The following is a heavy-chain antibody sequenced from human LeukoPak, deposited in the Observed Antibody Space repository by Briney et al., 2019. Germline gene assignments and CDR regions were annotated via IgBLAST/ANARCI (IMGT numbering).Heavy chain of an antibody. Sequence: SETLSLTCTVSGGSISGYYWSWIRQPPGKGLEWIGEINHSGSTNYNPSLKSRVTISVDTSKNQFSLKLSSVTAADTAVYYCARGRYYDSSGYYKGRYFDYWGQGTLVTVSS. J-gene: IGHJ4*02. CDR3: ARGRYYDSSGYYKGRYFDY. CDR2: INHSGST. D-gene: IGHD3-22*01. CDR1: GGSISGYY. V-gene: IGHV4-34*01.